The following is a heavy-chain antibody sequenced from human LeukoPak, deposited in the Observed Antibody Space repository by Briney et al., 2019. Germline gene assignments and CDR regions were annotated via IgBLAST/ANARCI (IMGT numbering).Heavy chain of an antibody. D-gene: IGHD3-10*01. V-gene: IGHV4-39*01. CDR2: VYYSGST. Sequence: PSETLSLTCTVSGGPISSSSYYWGWIRQRPGKGLEWIGSVYYSGSTYYNPSLRSRVTISVDTSKNQFSLKLSSVTAADTAVYYCARLTYYDSGSYYLDSWGQGTLVTVSS. CDR3: ARLTYYDSGSYYLDS. CDR1: GGPISSSSYY. J-gene: IGHJ4*02.